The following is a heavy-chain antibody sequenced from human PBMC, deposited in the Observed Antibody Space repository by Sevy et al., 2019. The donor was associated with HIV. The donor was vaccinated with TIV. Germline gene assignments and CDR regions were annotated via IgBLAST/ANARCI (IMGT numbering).Heavy chain of an antibody. D-gene: IGHD3-10*01. V-gene: IGHV4-38-2*01. CDR2: GFHSGST. CDR1: GYSITSGYL. Sequence: SETLSLTCAVSGYSITSGYLWGWIRQPPGKGLEWIGSGFHSGSTYYNPSLNSRVIISVDTSKNQFSLKLNSVTAADTAVYYCARHSHGSGTYYVPFDSWGQGTLVTVSS. J-gene: IGHJ4*02. CDR3: ARHSHGSGTYYVPFDS.